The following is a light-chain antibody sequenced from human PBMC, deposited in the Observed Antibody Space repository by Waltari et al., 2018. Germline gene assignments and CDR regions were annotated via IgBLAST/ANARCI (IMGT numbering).Light chain of an antibody. J-gene: IGKJ2*01. V-gene: IGKV3-11*01. CDR2: DAS. CDR3: QQRSNWPRT. CDR1: QSVSSY. Sequence: EIVLTQSPATLSLSPGERATLSCRASQSVSSYLAWYQQKPGQAPRLLIYDASNRATGIPARFSGSGSGTDVTLTISSREPEDFALYYCQQRSNWPRTFGQGTKLEIK.